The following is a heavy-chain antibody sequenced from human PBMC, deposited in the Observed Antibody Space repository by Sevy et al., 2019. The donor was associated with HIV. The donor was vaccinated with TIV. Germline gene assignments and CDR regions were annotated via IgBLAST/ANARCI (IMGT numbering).Heavy chain of an antibody. Sequence: GGSLRLSCSASGFTFSSYAMHWVRQAPGKGLEYVSAISSNGGSTYYADSVKGRFTISRDNSKNTLYLQMSSLRAEDTAVYYCVKVWFCTYYYYYYYLDVWGKGTTVTVSS. CDR3: VKVWFCTYYYYYYYLDV. D-gene: IGHD3-10*01. CDR1: GFTFSSYA. J-gene: IGHJ6*03. V-gene: IGHV3-64D*06. CDR2: ISSNGGST.